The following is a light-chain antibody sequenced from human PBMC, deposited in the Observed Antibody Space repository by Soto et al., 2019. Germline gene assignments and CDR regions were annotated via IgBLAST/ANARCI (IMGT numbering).Light chain of an antibody. Sequence: EIVLTQSPGTLSLSPGERATLSCRASQNINSRYLAWYQQKPGQAPRLLIYGTSSRATGIPDRFSGSGSGTDFTLTISRLEPEDFAVYYCQQYGSSPGFTFGHGTKVDIK. CDR2: GTS. CDR1: QNINSRY. V-gene: IGKV3-20*01. J-gene: IGKJ3*01. CDR3: QQYGSSPGFT.